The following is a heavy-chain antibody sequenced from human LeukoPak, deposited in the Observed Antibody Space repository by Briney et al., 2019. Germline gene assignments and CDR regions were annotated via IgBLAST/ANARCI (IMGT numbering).Heavy chain of an antibody. CDR2: INKDGSER. Sequence: GSLRLSCAASGFPFNIYWTTWVRQALGKGLEWVGNINKDGSERYYLDSVEGRFTISRDNARNSLFLQMNSLRVEDTAVYYCTKGGHVDDWGQGIQVTVTS. V-gene: IGHV3-7*01. CDR1: GFPFNIYW. J-gene: IGHJ4*02. D-gene: IGHD2-8*01. CDR3: TKGGHVDD.